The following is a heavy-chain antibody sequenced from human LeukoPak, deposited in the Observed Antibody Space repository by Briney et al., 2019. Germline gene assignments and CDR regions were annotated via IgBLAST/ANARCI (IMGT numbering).Heavy chain of an antibody. CDR3: AKGGHLDD. Sequence: GGSLRLSCAASGFSFGTYWMSWVRQAPGKGLEWVANIKPDGIEKNYVDSVKGRLSVFRDSTQNSLFLQMDSLRPEDTAVYYCAKGGHLDDWGQGTLVTVSA. J-gene: IGHJ4*02. CDR1: GFSFGTYW. V-gene: IGHV3-7*01. D-gene: IGHD6-25*01. CDR2: IKPDGIEK.